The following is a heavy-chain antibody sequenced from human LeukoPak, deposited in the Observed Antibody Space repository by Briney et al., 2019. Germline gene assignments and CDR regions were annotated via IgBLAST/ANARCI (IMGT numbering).Heavy chain of an antibody. Sequence: GGSLRLSCAASGFTFSSYAMSWVRQAPGKGLEWVSAISGSGGSTYYAGSVKGRFTISRDNSKNTLYLQMNSLRAEDTAVYYCAKDRDYGGYGPGAFDIWGQGTMVTVSS. V-gene: IGHV3-23*01. D-gene: IGHD4-17*01. CDR1: GFTFSSYA. CDR3: AKDRDYGGYGPGAFDI. CDR2: ISGSGGST. J-gene: IGHJ3*02.